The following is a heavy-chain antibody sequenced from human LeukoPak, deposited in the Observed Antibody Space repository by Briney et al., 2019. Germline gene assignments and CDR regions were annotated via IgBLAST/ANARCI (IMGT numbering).Heavy chain of an antibody. J-gene: IGHJ5*02. CDR1: GGSFSGYY. CDR3: ARAIEVLVRGVTSVWFDP. V-gene: IGHV4-34*01. D-gene: IGHD3-10*01. CDR2: INHSGST. Sequence: PSETLSLTCAVYGGSFSGYYWSWIRQPPGKGLEWLGEINHSGSTNYNPSLKSRVTISVDTSKNQFSLKLSSVTAADTAVYYCARAIEVLVRGVTSVWFDPWGQGTLVTVSS.